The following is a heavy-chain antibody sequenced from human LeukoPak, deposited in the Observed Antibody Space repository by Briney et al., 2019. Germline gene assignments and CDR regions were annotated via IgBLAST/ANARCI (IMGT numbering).Heavy chain of an antibody. D-gene: IGHD7-27*01. Sequence: GASVKVSCKASGYTFTGYYMHWVQQAPGQGLEWMGWINPNSGGTNYAQKFQGRVTMTRDTSISTAYMELSRLRSDDTAVYYCASWLTGDNYYYYYMDVWGKGTTVTVSS. J-gene: IGHJ6*03. CDR2: INPNSGGT. CDR3: ASWLTGDNYYYYYMDV. CDR1: GYTFTGYY. V-gene: IGHV1-2*02.